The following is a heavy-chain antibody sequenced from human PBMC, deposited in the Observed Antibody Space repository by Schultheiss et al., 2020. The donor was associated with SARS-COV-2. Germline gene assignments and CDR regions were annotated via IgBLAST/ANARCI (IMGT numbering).Heavy chain of an antibody. Sequence: GGSLRLSCVASGFNFSNYGMHWVRQAPGKGLECVAGIWRDGSHQYYGDSVKGRFTIYRDNSQNTLYLQMNTLRAEDTAVYYCAREGSDVVVVPPAIFGDYFDYWGQGTLVTVSS. J-gene: IGHJ4*02. V-gene: IGHV3-33*01. CDR1: GFNFSNYG. CDR3: AREGSDVVVVPPAIFGDYFDY. D-gene: IGHD2-2*01. CDR2: IWRDGSHQ.